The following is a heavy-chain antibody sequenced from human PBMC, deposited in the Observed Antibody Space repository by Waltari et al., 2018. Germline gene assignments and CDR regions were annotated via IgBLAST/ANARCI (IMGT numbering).Heavy chain of an antibody. Sequence: QVQLVQSGAEVKKPGSSVKVSCKASGGTFSSYTISWGRQAPGQGLEWMGRIIPILGIANYAQKFQGRVTITADKSTSTAYMELSSLRSEDTAVYYCASPRGGTTFDYWGQGTLVTVSS. J-gene: IGHJ4*02. CDR1: GGTFSSYT. D-gene: IGHD1-1*01. CDR3: ASPRGGTTFDY. CDR2: IIPILGIA. V-gene: IGHV1-69*02.